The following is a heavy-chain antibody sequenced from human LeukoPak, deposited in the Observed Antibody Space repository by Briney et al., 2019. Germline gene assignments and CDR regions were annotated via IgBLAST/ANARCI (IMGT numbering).Heavy chain of an antibody. V-gene: IGHV4-59*04. CDR1: GGSISSYY. CDR3: ARHNPDRYNWNDGFDY. CDR2: IYYSGST. Sequence: SETLSLTCTVSGGSISSYYWSWIRQPPGKGLEWIGYIYYSGSTYYNPSLKSRVTISVDTSKNQFSLKLSSVTAADTAVYYCARHNPDRYNWNDGFDYWGQGTLVTVSS. J-gene: IGHJ4*02. D-gene: IGHD1-20*01.